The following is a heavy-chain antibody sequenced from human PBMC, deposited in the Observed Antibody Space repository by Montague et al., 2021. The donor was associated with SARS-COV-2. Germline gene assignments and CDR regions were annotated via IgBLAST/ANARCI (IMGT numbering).Heavy chain of an antibody. CDR2: IDWDDDK. CDR3: AREYSSGVYFDY. J-gene: IGHJ4*02. V-gene: IGHV2-70*11. Sequence: PALVKPTQTLTLTCTFSGFSLSTSGVCASWIRQPPGKALEWLARIDWDDDKYYSTSLKTRLTISKDTSKNQVVLTMTNMDPVDTATYYCAREYSSGVYFDYWGQGTLVTVSS. CDR1: GFSLSTSGVC. D-gene: IGHD6-19*01.